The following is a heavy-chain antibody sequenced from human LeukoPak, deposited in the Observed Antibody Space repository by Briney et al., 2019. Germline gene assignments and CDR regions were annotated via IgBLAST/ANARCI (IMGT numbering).Heavy chain of an antibody. V-gene: IGHV1-18*01. Sequence: ASVKVSCKASGYTLTSYGISWMRQAPGQGLEWMGWISAYNGNTNYAQKAHGRVTMTTDTSTSTAHMELRSLRSDDTAVYYCARDNGGWLDYWGQGTLVTVSS. CDR2: ISAYNGNT. J-gene: IGHJ4*02. D-gene: IGHD6-19*01. CDR1: GYTLTSYG. CDR3: ARDNGGWLDY.